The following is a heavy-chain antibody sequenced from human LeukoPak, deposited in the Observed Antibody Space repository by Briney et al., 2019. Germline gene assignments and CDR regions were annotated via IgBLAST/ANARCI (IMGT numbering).Heavy chain of an antibody. CDR1: GYTFTGYY. V-gene: IGHV1-2*06. J-gene: IGHJ4*02. D-gene: IGHD6-6*01. Sequence: GASVKVSCKASGYTFTGYYMHWVRQAPGQGLEWMGRINPNSGGTNYAQKFQGRVTMTRDTSISTAYMELSRLRSDDTAAYYCARTRQTTEYSSSFSGPPYYYFDYWGQGTLVTVSS. CDR3: ARTRQTTEYSSSFSGPPYYYFDY. CDR2: INPNSGGT.